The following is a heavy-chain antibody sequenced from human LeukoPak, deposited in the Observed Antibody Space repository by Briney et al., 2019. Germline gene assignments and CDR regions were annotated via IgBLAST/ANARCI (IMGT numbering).Heavy chain of an antibody. CDR3: ARGYSGYQYFDY. CDR1: GGSISSGDYY. J-gene: IGHJ4*02. D-gene: IGHD5-12*01. V-gene: IGHV4-30-4*01. CDR2: IYYSGST. Sequence: SETLSLTCTVSGGSISSGDYYWSWIRQPPGKGLEWIGYIYYSGSTYYNPSLKSRVTISVDTSKNQFSLKLSSVTAADTAVYYCARGYSGYQYFDYWGREPWSPSPQ.